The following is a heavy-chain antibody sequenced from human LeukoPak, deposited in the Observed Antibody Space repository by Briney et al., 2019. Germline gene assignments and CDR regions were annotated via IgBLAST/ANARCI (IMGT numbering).Heavy chain of an antibody. CDR2: ISGSGGST. CDR3: AKGRSIVVVTAIQY. V-gene: IGHV3-23*01. J-gene: IGHJ4*02. CDR1: GFTFSSYA. D-gene: IGHD2-21*02. Sequence: GGSLRLSCAASGFTFSSYAMSWVRQAPGKGLEWVSAISGSGGSTYYADSVKGRFTISRDNSKNTLYLQMNSLRAEDTAVYYCAKGRSIVVVTAIQYWGQGTLVTVSS.